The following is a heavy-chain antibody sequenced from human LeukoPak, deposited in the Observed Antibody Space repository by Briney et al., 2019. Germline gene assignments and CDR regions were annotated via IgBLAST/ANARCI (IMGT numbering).Heavy chain of an antibody. CDR1: GFTFSSYA. CDR3: ARGKGSGSYYNDCEY. Sequence: GGSLRLSCAASGFTFSSYAMSWVRQAPGKGLEWVSAISGSGGSTYYADSVKGRFTISRDNSKNTLYLQMNSLRAEDTAVYYCARGKGSGSYYNDCEYWGQGTLVTVSS. D-gene: IGHD3-10*01. V-gene: IGHV3-23*01. CDR2: ISGSGGST. J-gene: IGHJ4*02.